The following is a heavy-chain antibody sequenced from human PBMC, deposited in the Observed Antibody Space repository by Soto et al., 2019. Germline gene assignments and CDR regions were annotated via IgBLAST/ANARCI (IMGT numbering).Heavy chain of an antibody. CDR1: GGTFSSYA. Sequence: QVQLVQSGAEVKKPWSSVKVSCKASGGTFSSYAISWVRQAPGQVLEWMGGIIPIFGTANYAQKFQGRVTITADKSTSTAYMELSSLRSEDTAVYYCAREPYHKTYHDALDIWGQGTMVTVSS. CDR3: AREPYHKTYHDALDI. CDR2: IIPIFGTA. V-gene: IGHV1-69*06. D-gene: IGHD2-2*01. J-gene: IGHJ3*02.